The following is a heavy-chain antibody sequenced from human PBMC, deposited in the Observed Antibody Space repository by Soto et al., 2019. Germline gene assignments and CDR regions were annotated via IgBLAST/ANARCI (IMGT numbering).Heavy chain of an antibody. D-gene: IGHD6-13*01. CDR3: ARGLYSSSWYHFDY. Sequence: QVQLVESGGGVVQPGRSLRLSCAAFGFTFSSYAMHWVRQAPGKGLEWVAVISYDGSNKYYADSVKGRFTISRDNSKNTLHLQMNSLIAQDTAVYYCARGLYSSSWYHFDYWGQGTLVTVSS. CDR2: ISYDGSNK. CDR1: GFTFSSYA. V-gene: IGHV3-30-3*01. J-gene: IGHJ4*02.